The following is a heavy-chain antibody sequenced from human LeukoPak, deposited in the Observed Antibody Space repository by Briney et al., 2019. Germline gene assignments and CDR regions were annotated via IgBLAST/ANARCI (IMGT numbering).Heavy chain of an antibody. V-gene: IGHV4-59*08. CDR3: ARRNGSYFDY. D-gene: IGHD3-10*01. CDR2: FYHSGST. Sequence: PSETLSLTCSVSGGFNTHYYWSWIRQPPGKGLEWIGYFYHSGSTNYNPSLKSRVTISVDTSKNHFSLKLSSVTAADTAVYYCARRNGSYFDYWGQGTLVPVSS. J-gene: IGHJ4*02. CDR1: GGFNTHYY.